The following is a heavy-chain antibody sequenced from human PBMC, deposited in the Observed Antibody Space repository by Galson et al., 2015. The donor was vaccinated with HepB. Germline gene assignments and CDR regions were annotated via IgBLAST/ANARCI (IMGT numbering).Heavy chain of an antibody. V-gene: IGHV3-33*08. Sequence: SLRLSCAASGFTFSSYGMHWVRQAPGKGLEWVAVIWYDGSNKYYADSVKGRFTISRDNSKNTLYLQMNSLRAEDTAVYYCARDRWLQRGAFDIWGQGTMVTVSS. CDR3: ARDRWLQRGAFDI. D-gene: IGHD5-24*01. J-gene: IGHJ3*02. CDR2: IWYDGSNK. CDR1: GFTFSSYG.